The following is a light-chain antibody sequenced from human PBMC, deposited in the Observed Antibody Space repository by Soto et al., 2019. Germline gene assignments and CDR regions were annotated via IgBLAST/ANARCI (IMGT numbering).Light chain of an antibody. V-gene: IGKV3-20*01. CDR1: QSVSSSY. CDR3: QQYGSSPYT. J-gene: IGKJ2*01. Sequence: EIVLTQSPGTLSLSPGERATLSCRASQSVSSSYLAWYQQKPGQAPRLLIYGASSRATGIPDRFSGSGSGTDFTLNISRLEPEDFAVYDCQQYGSSPYTFGQGTKLEIK. CDR2: GAS.